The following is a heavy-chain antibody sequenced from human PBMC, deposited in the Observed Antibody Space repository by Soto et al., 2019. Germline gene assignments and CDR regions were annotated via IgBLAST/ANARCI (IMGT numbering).Heavy chain of an antibody. V-gene: IGHV4-39*01. CDR3: ARQTTGDINSYDILTGLEDWFDP. D-gene: IGHD3-9*01. CDR2: IYHRGST. CDR1: GGSTSSSSYY. Sequence: SETLSLTCTVSGGSTSSSSYYWGWIRQPPGKGLEWLGSIYHRGSTYYNPSLKSRVTISVDTSKNQFSLKLSGVTAADTAVYYCARQTTGDINSYDILTGLEDWFDPWGQGTLDTVSS. J-gene: IGHJ5*02.